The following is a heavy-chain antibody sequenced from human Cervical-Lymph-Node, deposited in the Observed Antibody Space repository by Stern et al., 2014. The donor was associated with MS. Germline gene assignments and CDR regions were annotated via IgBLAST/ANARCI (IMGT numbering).Heavy chain of an antibody. Sequence: VQLVESGAEVKKPGSSVKVSCKASGGTFSSYAISWVRQAPGQGLEWMGGIIPIFGTANYAQKFQGRVTITADESTSTAYMELSSLRSEGTAVYYCAREWAPGTPNFDYWGQGTLVTVSS. D-gene: IGHD1-1*01. CDR2: IIPIFGTA. CDR1: GGTFSSYA. CDR3: AREWAPGTPNFDY. J-gene: IGHJ4*02. V-gene: IGHV1-69*01.